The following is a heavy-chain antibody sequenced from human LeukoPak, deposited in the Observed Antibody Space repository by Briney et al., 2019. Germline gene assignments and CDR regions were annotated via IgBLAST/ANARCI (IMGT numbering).Heavy chain of an antibody. CDR1: GGTFSSYA. Sequence: GASVKVSCKASGGTFSSYAISWVRQAPGQGLEWMGGTLPIFGTANYAQKFQSRVTITADKSTSTAYMELSSLRSEDTAVYYCALYSSGWSSTYWYFDLWGRGTLVTVSS. V-gene: IGHV1-69*06. CDR3: ALYSSGWSSTYWYFDL. J-gene: IGHJ2*01. D-gene: IGHD6-19*01. CDR2: TLPIFGTA.